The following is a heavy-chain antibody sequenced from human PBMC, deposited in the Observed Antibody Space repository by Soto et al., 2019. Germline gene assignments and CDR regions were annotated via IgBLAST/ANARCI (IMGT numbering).Heavy chain of an antibody. D-gene: IGHD3-10*01. J-gene: IGHJ6*02. V-gene: IGHV4-30-4*01. CDR3: ARDRYYGSGTYYNFYSGMDV. Sequence: SETLSLTCTVSCGSINSGDYYWTWVRQPPGKGLEWIGNIFHSGSTYYAPSLQSRVTISLDTSKNHFSLKLSSVTPADTAVYYCARDRYYGSGTYYNFYSGMDVWGQGTTVTVSS. CDR1: CGSINSGDYY. CDR2: IFHSGST.